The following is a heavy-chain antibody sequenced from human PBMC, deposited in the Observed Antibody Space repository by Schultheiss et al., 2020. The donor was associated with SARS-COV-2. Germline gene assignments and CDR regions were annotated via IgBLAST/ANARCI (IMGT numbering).Heavy chain of an antibody. CDR2: IYYSGST. Sequence: SETLSLTCAVYGGSFSGYYWSWIRQHPGKGLEWIGYIYYSGSTNYNPSLKSLVTISVDTSKNQFSLKLSSVTAADTAVYYCARGQSSGYYDHWGQGTLVTVSS. CDR3: ARGQSSGYYDH. V-gene: IGHV4-34*09. D-gene: IGHD3-22*01. J-gene: IGHJ4*02. CDR1: GGSFSGYY.